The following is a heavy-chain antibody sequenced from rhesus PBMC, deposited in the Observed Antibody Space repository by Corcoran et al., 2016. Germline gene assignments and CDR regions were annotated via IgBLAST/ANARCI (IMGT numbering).Heavy chain of an antibody. CDR3: ARSVGGLDS. Sequence: QVQLQESGPGLVKPSETLSLTCAVSGGSFSNYWWSWIRPPPGKGLEWIGEINGNRGNTNSSPSLKSRVTISKDASKNQCYLKLSSVTAADTAVYYCARSVGGLDSWGHGVVVTVSS. CDR2: INGNRGNT. J-gene: IGHJ6*01. CDR1: GGSFSNYW. D-gene: IGHD6-37*01. V-gene: IGHV4-80*01.